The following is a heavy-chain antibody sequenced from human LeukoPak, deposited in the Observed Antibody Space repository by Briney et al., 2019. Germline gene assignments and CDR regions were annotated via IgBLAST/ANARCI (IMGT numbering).Heavy chain of an antibody. V-gene: IGHV3-21*01. J-gene: IGHJ4*02. CDR1: GFTFSSYS. CDR2: ISSSSSYI. D-gene: IGHD4-17*01. Sequence: GGSLRLSCAASGFTFSSYSMNWVRQAPGKGLEWVSSISSSSSYIYYADSVKGRFTISRDNAKNSLYLQMNSLRAEDTAVYYCARDSVTTWDYYFDYWGQGTLVTVSS. CDR3: ARDSVTTWDYYFDY.